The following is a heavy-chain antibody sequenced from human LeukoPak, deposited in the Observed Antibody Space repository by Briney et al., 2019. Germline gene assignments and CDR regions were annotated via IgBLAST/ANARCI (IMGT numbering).Heavy chain of an antibody. CDR2: ISSSSSTI. V-gene: IGHV3-48*03. J-gene: IGHJ1*01. CDR3: ARGPRNSSSYQYFQH. D-gene: IGHD6-13*01. Sequence: GGSLRLSCAASGFTFSSYEMNWVRQAPGKGLEWVSYISSSSSTIYYADSLKGRFTISRDNAKNSLFLQMNSLRAEDTAVYFCARGPRNSSSYQYFQHWGQGTLVTVSS. CDR1: GFTFSSYE.